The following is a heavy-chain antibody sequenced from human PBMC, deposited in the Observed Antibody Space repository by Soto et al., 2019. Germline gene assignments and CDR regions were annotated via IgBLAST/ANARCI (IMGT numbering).Heavy chain of an antibody. CDR3: AKNRAHPSSSYYMDV. CDR1: GFTFSSYA. CDR2: ISGSGGST. D-gene: IGHD3-10*01. V-gene: IGHV3-23*01. J-gene: IGHJ6*03. Sequence: GGSLRLSCAASGFTFSSYAMSWVRQAPGKGLEWVSAISGSGGSTYYADSVKGRFTISRDNSKNTLYLQMNSLRAEDTAVYYCAKNRAHPSSSYYMDVWGKGNTLTISS.